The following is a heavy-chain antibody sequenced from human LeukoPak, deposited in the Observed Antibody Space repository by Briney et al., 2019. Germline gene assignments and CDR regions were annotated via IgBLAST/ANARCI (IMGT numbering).Heavy chain of an antibody. Sequence: GGSLRLSCAASGFTFSNYWMHWVRQAPGTGLVWVSRINSDGSSTRYADSVKGRFTFSRDNAKNTLYLQMNSLRAEDTAVYYCGRELDWLPTLDYWGQGTLVTVSS. V-gene: IGHV3-74*01. CDR2: INSDGSST. CDR3: GRELDWLPTLDY. CDR1: GFTFSNYW. D-gene: IGHD3-9*01. J-gene: IGHJ4*02.